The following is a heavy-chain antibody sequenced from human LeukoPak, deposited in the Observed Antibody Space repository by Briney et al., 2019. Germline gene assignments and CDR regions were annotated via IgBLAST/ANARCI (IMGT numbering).Heavy chain of an antibody. V-gene: IGHV3-11*06. CDR1: GFTFSDYY. D-gene: IGHD6-19*01. CDR2: ISSSSSYT. Sequence: GGSLRLSCAASGFTFSDYYMSWIRLAPGKGLEWVSYISSSSSYTNYADSVKGRFTISRDNAKNSLYLQMNSLRAEDTAVYYCASRSSGWYGIDYWGQGTLVTVSS. J-gene: IGHJ4*02. CDR3: ASRSSGWYGIDY.